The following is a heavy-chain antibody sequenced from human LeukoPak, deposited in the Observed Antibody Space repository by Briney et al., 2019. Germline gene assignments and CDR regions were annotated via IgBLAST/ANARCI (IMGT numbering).Heavy chain of an antibody. CDR3: ARSGNSGYDLESFDY. V-gene: IGHV3-53*04. CDR1: GFTVSSNY. Sequence: GGSLRLSCAASGFTVSSNYMSWVRQAPGKGLEWVSVIYSGGSTYYADSGKGRFTISRHNSKNTLYLQMNSLRAEDTAVYYCARSGNSGYDLESFDYWGQGTLVTVSS. CDR2: IYSGGST. J-gene: IGHJ4*02. D-gene: IGHD5-12*01.